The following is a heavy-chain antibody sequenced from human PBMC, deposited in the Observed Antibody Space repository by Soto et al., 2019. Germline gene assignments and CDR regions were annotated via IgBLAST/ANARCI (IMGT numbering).Heavy chain of an antibody. J-gene: IGHJ6*03. D-gene: IGHD3-10*01. CDR2: IWYDGSNK. CDR1: GFTFSSYG. V-gene: IGHV3-33*01. Sequence: GGSLRLSCAASGFTFSSYGMHWVRQAPGKGLEWVAVIWYDGSNKYYADSVKGRFTISRDNSKNTLYLQMNSLRAEDTAVYYCARDHVTMVRGVSRYYYMDVWGKGTTVTVSS. CDR3: ARDHVTMVRGVSRYYYMDV.